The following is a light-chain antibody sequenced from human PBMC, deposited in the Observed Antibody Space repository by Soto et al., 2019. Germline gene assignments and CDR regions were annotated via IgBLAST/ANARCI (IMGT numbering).Light chain of an antibody. CDR3: QQYGSSLSIT. J-gene: IGKJ1*01. Sequence: EIVMTQSPATLSVSPGERATLSCRASQSVSNNLAWYQQRPGQAPRLLIYGASNRATGIPDVFSGSGSGTDFTLTISRLEAEDFAVYYCQQYGSSLSITFGQGTKVDIK. V-gene: IGKV3-20*01. CDR2: GAS. CDR1: QSVSNN.